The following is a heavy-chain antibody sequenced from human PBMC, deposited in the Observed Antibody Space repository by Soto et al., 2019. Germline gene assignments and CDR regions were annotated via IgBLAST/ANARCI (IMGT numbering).Heavy chain of an antibody. Sequence: SETLSLTCTVSGGSISSYYWSWIRQPAGKGLEWIGRIYTSGSTNYNPSLKSRVTMSVDTSKNQFSLKLSSVTAADTAVYYCARDRVVVAATHHYYYGMDVWGQGTTVTVSS. D-gene: IGHD2-15*01. J-gene: IGHJ6*02. CDR2: IYTSGST. CDR1: GGSISSYY. V-gene: IGHV4-4*07. CDR3: ARDRVVVAATHHYYYGMDV.